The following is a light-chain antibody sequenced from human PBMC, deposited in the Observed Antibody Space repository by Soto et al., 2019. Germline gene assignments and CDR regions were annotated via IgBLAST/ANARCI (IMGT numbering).Light chain of an antibody. V-gene: IGKV3-11*01. J-gene: IGKJ5*01. CDR3: QQYNSSPS. Sequence: EIVLTQSPATLSLSPGERATLSCRASQSVSSYLAWYQQKPGQAPRLLIYDASNRATGIPARFSGSGSGTEFTLTISSLQSEDFAVYYCQQYNSSPSFGQGTRLEIK. CDR1: QSVSSY. CDR2: DAS.